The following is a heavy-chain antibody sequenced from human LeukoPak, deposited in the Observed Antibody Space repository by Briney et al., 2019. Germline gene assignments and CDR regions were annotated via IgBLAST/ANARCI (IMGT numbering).Heavy chain of an antibody. Sequence: SETLSLTCAVYGGSCSGYYWSWIRQPPGKGLEWIGEINHSGSTNYNPSLKSRVTISVDTSKNQFSLKLSSVTAADTAVYYCARPKGPKYNWFDPWGQGTLVTVSS. CDR1: GGSCSGYY. J-gene: IGHJ5*02. CDR3: ARPKGPKYNWFDP. V-gene: IGHV4-34*01. CDR2: INHSGST.